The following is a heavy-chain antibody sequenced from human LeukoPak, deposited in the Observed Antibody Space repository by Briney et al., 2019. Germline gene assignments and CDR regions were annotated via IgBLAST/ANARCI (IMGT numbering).Heavy chain of an antibody. J-gene: IGHJ4*02. CDR3: ARAPSPLSITLEYYFDY. CDR2: IYYSGST. CDR1: GGPISSYY. V-gene: IGHV4-59*12. D-gene: IGHD3-10*01. Sequence: SETLSLTCTVSGGPISSYYWSWIRQPPGKALEWIGYIYYSGSTYYNPSLKSRVTISVDTSKNQFSLKLSSVTAADTAVYYCARAPSPLSITLEYYFDYWGQGTLVTVSS.